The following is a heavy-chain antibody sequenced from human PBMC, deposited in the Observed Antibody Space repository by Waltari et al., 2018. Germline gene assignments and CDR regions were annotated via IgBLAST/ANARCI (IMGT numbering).Heavy chain of an antibody. V-gene: IGHV3-23*04. D-gene: IGHD3-10*01. J-gene: IGHJ4*02. CDR3: AKSAKVQGVIITFFDY. Sequence: EVQLVESGGGLVQPGGSLRLSCAASGFTFSSYAMSWVRQAPGKGLEWVSAISGSGGSTNYADSVKGRFTISRDNSKNTLYLQMNSLRAEDTAVYYCAKSAKVQGVIITFFDYWGQGTLVTVSS. CDR2: ISGSGGST. CDR1: GFTFSSYA.